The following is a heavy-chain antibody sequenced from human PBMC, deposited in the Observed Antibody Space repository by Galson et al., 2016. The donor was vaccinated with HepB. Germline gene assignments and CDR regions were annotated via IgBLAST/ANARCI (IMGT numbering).Heavy chain of an antibody. CDR3: GKDWGSLWESSGKGMDV. V-gene: IGHV3-43*01. J-gene: IGHJ6*02. CDR1: GFTFDDYT. Sequence: SLRLSCAASGFTFDDYTMHWVRQAPGKGLEWVALISWDGRSPDYADSVRGRFTISRGNRQNILYLQMNSLTTEDTALYYCGKDWGSLWESSGKGMDVWGQGTTGIVSS. CDR2: ISWDGRSP. D-gene: IGHD3-10*01.